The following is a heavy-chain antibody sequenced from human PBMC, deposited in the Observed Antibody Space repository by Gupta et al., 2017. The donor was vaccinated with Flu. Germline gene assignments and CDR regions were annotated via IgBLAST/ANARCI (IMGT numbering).Heavy chain of an antibody. D-gene: IGHD3-16*01. CDR3: AREGVEMATSYVGLRYLHL. CDR2: IYYSGST. J-gene: IGHJ2*01. V-gene: IGHV4-31*03. CDR1: RAFISTGGYY. Sequence: QLQLQESRPRLIQPPPNLLLTCPLPRAFISTGGYYCSWIRQHPGKGLEWIGYIYYSGSTYYNPSLKSRVTISVDSSKSQFSLKLSSVTAADTAVYYWAREGVEMATSYVGLRYLHLWGRGSLVADSS.